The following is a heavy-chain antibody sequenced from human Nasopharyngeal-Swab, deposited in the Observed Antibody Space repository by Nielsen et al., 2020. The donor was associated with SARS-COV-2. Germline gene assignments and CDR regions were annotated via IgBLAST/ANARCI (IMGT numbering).Heavy chain of an antibody. Sequence: GESLKISCAASGFTFSSYGMHWVRQAPGKGLEWVAVIWYDGSNKYYADSVKGRFTISRDNSKNTLYLQMNSLRAEDTAVYYCARDPGMVRGVIIIRYYYGMDVWGQGPTVTVSS. J-gene: IGHJ6*02. D-gene: IGHD3-10*01. CDR2: IWYDGSNK. CDR3: ARDPGMVRGVIIIRYYYGMDV. CDR1: GFTFSSYG. V-gene: IGHV3-33*01.